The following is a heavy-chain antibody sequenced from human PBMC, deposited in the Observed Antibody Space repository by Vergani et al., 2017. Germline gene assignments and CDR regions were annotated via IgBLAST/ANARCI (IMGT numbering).Heavy chain of an antibody. D-gene: IGHD3-22*01. Sequence: EVQLVQSGAEVKEPGESLKIPCQISGYSFTNYWIGWVRQMPGKGLEWMGIIHPADSDTRYSPSFQGQVTISVDKSISTAYLQRSSLRASDSAMYYCARLYGRDSSGSKYFDYWGQGTLVTVSS. CDR2: IHPADSDT. CDR1: GYSFTNYW. J-gene: IGHJ4*02. CDR3: ARLYGRDSSGSKYFDY. V-gene: IGHV5-51*01.